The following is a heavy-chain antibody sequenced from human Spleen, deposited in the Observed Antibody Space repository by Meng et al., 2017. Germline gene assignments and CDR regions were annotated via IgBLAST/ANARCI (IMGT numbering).Heavy chain of an antibody. D-gene: IGHD1-1*01. V-gene: IGHV1-18*01. J-gene: IGHJ4*02. CDR3: ARDRVSYNWNAGSAY. CDR1: AFSCTCFG. Sequence: QTQPVQAGGEVQKPVASVKVSCQTSAFSCTCFGFSWLRQAPGQGLEWMGWINGYNGHTNYAQQFQGRNTMTIDTSTSTAYMELKSLRSDDTAVYYGARDRVSYNWNAGSAYWGQGTLVTVSS. CDR2: INGYNGHT.